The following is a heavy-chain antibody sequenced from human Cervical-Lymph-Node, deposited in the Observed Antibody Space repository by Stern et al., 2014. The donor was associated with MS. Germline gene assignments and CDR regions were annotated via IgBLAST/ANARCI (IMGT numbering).Heavy chain of an antibody. D-gene: IGHD4-17*01. CDR2: IHPSGTT. CDR1: GDSISSNNW. CDR3: ARVSLPDYDYFDP. V-gene: IGHV4-4*02. J-gene: IGHJ5*02. Sequence: QVQLQESGPGLVRPSETLSLTCVVSGDSISSNNWWSWVRQSPEKGLEWIGEIHPSGTTNFAPSLTRRLTISLDKAKNHFSLRLNSVTAADTAVYHCARVSLPDYDYFDPWGQGTLVTVSS.